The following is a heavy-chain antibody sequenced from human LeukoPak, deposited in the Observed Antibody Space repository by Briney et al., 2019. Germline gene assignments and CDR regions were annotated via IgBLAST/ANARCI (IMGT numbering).Heavy chain of an antibody. CDR2: IIPILGIA. Sequence: SGKVSCKASGGTFSSYAISWVRQAPGQGLEWMGRIIPILGIANYAQKFQGRVTITADKSTSTAYMELSSLRSEDTAVYYCARASTVVTPWGYWGQGTLVTVSS. CDR3: ARASTVVTPWGY. V-gene: IGHV1-69*04. D-gene: IGHD4-23*01. CDR1: GGTFSSYA. J-gene: IGHJ4*02.